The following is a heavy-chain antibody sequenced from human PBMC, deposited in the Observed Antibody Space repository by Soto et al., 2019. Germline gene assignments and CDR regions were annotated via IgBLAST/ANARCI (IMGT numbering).Heavy chain of an antibody. CDR3: ARGYPRSIFSTALATSYWFDS. J-gene: IGHJ5*01. D-gene: IGHD2-21*01. CDR1: GGSFSGHY. CDR2: INHRGST. V-gene: IGHV4-34*01. Sequence: QVQLQQWRARLLKPSETLSLTCAVYGGSFSGHYWSWIRQYPGKGLAWIAEINHRGSTNYNPSLKGRATRSLHTSKNPSSLRLGSVTAADTAVYYCARGYPRSIFSTALATSYWFDSWGQGGLVTVSS.